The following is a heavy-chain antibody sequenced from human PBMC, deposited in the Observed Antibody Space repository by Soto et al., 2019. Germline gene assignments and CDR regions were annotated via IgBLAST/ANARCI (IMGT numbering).Heavy chain of an antibody. CDR2: MSGSGSSI. D-gene: IGHD1-20*01. CDR1: XXXXNIDA. J-gene: IGHJ6*02. V-gene: IGHV3-23*01. CDR3: ARDNWNGAYYGLDV. Sequence: EAQLLESGGGLVQPGESLTLSCVAXXXXXNIDAMTWVRQAPGKGLEWVSSMSGSGSSIYYADSVKGRFTITRDKSKKTLYLQMNSLRAEDTAVYWCARDNWNGAYYGLDVWGQGTTVTVS.